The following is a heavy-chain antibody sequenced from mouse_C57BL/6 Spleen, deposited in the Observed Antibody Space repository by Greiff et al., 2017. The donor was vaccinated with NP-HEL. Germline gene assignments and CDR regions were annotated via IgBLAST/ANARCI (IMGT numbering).Heavy chain of an antibody. Sequence: VQLKQSGGGLVKPGGSLKLSCAASGFTFSSYAMSWVRQTPEKLLEWVATISDGGSYTYYPDNVKGRFTITRDNAKNNLYLQMSHLKSEDTAMSYCARGGNHRGFAYWGQGTLVTVSA. J-gene: IGHJ3*01. CDR3: ARGGNHRGFAY. D-gene: IGHD2-1*01. CDR2: ISDGGSYT. V-gene: IGHV5-4*01. CDR1: GFTFSSYA.